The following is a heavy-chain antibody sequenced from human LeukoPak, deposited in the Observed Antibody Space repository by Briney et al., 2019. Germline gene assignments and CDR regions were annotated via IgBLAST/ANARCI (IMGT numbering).Heavy chain of an antibody. CDR3: ARVGQLVAPDWFDP. V-gene: IGHV5-51*01. Sequence: GESLKISCKGSGCSFTSYWNGWVRQMPGKGLEWMGIIYPGVSDTRYSPSFQGQVTISADKSISTAYLQWSSLKASDTAMYYCARVGQLVAPDWFDPWGQGTLVTVSS. J-gene: IGHJ5*02. D-gene: IGHD6-6*01. CDR2: IYPGVSDT. CDR1: GCSFTSYW.